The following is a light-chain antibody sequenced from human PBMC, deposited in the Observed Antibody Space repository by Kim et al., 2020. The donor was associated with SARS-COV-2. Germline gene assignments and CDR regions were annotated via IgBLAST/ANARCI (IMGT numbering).Light chain of an antibody. CDR1: QNINNF. Sequence: ASVGDRVTVTCLASQNINNFLNWYQQKPGKAPEVLIYAASNLQSGVPSRFSGSGSGTDFTLTINSLQPEDFATYYCQQSYNTPRTFGQGTKVDIK. J-gene: IGKJ1*01. V-gene: IGKV1-39*01. CDR2: AAS. CDR3: QQSYNTPRT.